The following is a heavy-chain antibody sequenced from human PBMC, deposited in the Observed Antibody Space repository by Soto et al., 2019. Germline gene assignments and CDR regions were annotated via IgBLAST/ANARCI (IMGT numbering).Heavy chain of an antibody. Sequence: QVQLVESGGGVVQPGRSLRLSCAASGFTFSSYAMHWVRQAPGKGLEWVAVISYDGSNKYYADSVKGRFTISRDNSMNTLYLQMNSLRAEDTAVYYCARAWYQYYFDYWGQGTLVTVSS. J-gene: IGHJ4*02. CDR2: ISYDGSNK. CDR1: GFTFSSYA. V-gene: IGHV3-30-3*01. D-gene: IGHD2-2*01. CDR3: ARAWYQYYFDY.